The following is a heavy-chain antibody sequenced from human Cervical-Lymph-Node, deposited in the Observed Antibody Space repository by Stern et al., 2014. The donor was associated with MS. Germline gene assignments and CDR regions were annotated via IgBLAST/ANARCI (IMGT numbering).Heavy chain of an antibody. Sequence: QVQLQESGPGLVKPSETLSLTCTVSGGSISSYYWSWIRQPPGKGLEWIGYIYYSGSTNYNPSLKSLVTISVDTSKNQFSLKLSSVTAADTAVYYCARGNSYGYSDYWGQGTLVTVSS. V-gene: IGHV4-59*01. J-gene: IGHJ4*02. CDR1: GGSISSYY. D-gene: IGHD5-18*01. CDR3: ARGNSYGYSDY. CDR2: IYYSGST.